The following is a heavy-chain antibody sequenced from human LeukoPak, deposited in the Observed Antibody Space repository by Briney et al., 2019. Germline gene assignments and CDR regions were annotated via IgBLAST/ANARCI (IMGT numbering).Heavy chain of an antibody. J-gene: IGHJ3*02. CDR1: GLTFSSYW. CDR2: IKQDGSEK. V-gene: IGHV3-7*01. CDR3: ARGSSYSSSWYEPDAFDI. D-gene: IGHD6-13*01. Sequence: GGSLRLSCAASGLTFSSYWMSWVRQAPGKGLEWVANIKQDGSEKYYVDSVRGRFTISRDNAKNSLYLQMNSLRAEDTAVYYCARGSSYSSSWYEPDAFDIWGQGTMVTVSS.